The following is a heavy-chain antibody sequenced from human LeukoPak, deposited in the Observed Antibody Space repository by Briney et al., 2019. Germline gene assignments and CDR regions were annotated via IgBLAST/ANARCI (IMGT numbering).Heavy chain of an antibody. CDR3: TRDRFYAMDA. V-gene: IGHV3-74*01. CDR1: GFTLSSYW. CDR2: INSGGSII. J-gene: IGHJ6*02. Sequence: GGSLRLSCAVSGFTLSSYWMHWVRQAPGKGLVWVSHINSGGSIIDYADSVKGRFTISRDNAKNMLYLQMNSLRAEDTAVYYCTRDRFYAMDAWGQGTTVTVSS.